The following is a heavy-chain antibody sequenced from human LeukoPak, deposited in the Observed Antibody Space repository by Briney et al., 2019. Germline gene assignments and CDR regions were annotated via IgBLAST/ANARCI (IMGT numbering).Heavy chain of an antibody. CDR3: AKAPNYYGSGRVSFDY. CDR1: GFTFSSYS. CDR2: ISSSSSTI. D-gene: IGHD3-10*01. Sequence: GGSLRLSCAASGFTFSSYSMNWVRQAPGKGLEWVSYISSSSSTIYYADSVKGRFTISRDNAKNSLYLQMNSLRVEDTAVYYCAKAPNYYGSGRVSFDYWGQGTLVTVSS. V-gene: IGHV3-48*01. J-gene: IGHJ4*02.